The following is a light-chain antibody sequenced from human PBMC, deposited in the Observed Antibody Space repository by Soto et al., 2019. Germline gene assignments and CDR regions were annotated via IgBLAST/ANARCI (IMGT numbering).Light chain of an antibody. Sequence: EIVLTQSPGTLSLSPGERATLSCRASQSVSSSYLAWYQQKPGQAPRLLIHGASSRATGIPDRFSGSGSGTDFTLTISRLEPEDFGVYYCHQYNNWPITFGQGTRLEI. CDR3: HQYNNWPIT. CDR1: QSVSSSY. V-gene: IGKV3-20*01. J-gene: IGKJ5*01. CDR2: GAS.